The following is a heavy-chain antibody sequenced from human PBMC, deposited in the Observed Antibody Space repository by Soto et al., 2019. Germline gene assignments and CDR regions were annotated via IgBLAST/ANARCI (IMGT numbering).Heavy chain of an antibody. J-gene: IGHJ6*03. V-gene: IGHV3-23*01. CDR1: GFTFSSYA. CDR3: AKGGGSVVPAAIVLMVYADYYYMDV. Sequence: GGSLRLSCAASGFTFSSYAMSWVRQAPGKGLEWVSAISGSGGSTYYADSVKGRFTISRANSKNTLYLQMNSLRAEDTAVYYCAKGGGSVVPAAIVLMVYADYYYMDVWGKGTTVTVSS. CDR2: ISGSGGST. D-gene: IGHD2-8*01.